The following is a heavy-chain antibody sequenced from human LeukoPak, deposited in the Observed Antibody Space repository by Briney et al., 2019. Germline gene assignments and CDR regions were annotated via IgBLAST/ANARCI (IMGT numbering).Heavy chain of an antibody. D-gene: IGHD3-22*01. J-gene: IGHJ3*02. Sequence: SETLSLTCTVSGGSISSGGYYWSWIRQHPGKGLEWIGYIYYSGSTYYNPSLRSRVTISVDTSKNQFSLKLSSVTAADTAVYYCARRMNYYDSSGYPPRSRAFDIWGQGTMVTVSS. V-gene: IGHV4-31*03. CDR2: IYYSGST. CDR3: ARRMNYYDSSGYPPRSRAFDI. CDR1: GGSISSGGYY.